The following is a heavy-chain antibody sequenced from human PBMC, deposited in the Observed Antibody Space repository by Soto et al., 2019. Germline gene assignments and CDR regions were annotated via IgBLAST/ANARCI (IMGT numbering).Heavy chain of an antibody. CDR3: ARGDILTGDQWTNYYYYGMDV. V-gene: IGHV3-48*03. D-gene: IGHD3-9*01. CDR2: ISSSGSTI. CDR1: GFTFSSYE. Sequence: EVQLVESGGGLVQPGGSLRLSCAASGFTFSSYEMNWVRQAPGKGLEWVSYISSSGSTIYYADSVKGRFTISRDNAKNSLYLQMNSLRAEDTAVYYCARGDILTGDQWTNYYYYGMDVWGQGTTVTVSS. J-gene: IGHJ6*02.